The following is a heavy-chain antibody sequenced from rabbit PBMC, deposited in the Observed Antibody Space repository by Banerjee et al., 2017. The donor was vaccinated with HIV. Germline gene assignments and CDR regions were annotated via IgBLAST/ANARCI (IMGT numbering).Heavy chain of an antibody. CDR2: IYTSSGNI. J-gene: IGHJ4*01. CDR3: ARRWDYVDL. CDR1: GFDLSSYYY. V-gene: IGHV1S45*01. Sequence: QEQLEESGGGLVKPEGSLTLTCKASGFDLSSYYYICWVRQAPEKGLELIACIYTSSGNIVYATWAKGRFTISKTSSTTVTLQMTSLTAADTATYFCARRWDYVDLWGQGTLVPVS. D-gene: IGHD2-1*01.